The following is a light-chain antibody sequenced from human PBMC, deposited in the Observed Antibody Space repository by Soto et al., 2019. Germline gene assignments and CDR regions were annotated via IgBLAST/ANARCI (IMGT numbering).Light chain of an antibody. J-gene: IGKJ1*01. CDR2: GVS. CDR1: QSVSSNY. V-gene: IGKV3-20*01. CDR3: HQYGVSPRT. Sequence: EIVLTQSPGTLSLSPGETATLFCRASQSVSSNYLNWFQQKPGQAPRLLIYGVSSRATGIPDRFSGSGAGTDFTLNISRLEPDDFAVYYCHQYGVSPRTFGQGTKVEIK.